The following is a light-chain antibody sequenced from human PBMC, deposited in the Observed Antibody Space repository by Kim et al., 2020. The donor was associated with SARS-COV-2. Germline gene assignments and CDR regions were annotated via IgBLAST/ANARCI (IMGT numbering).Light chain of an antibody. V-gene: IGKV1-33*01. CDR2: DAS. CDR3: QQYDNLPFT. Sequence: DIQMTQSPSSLSASVGDRVTITCQASQDISNYLNWYQQKPGKAPKLLIYDASNLETGLTSRFSGSGSGTDFTFSISSLQPEDISTYYCQQYDNLPFTFGPGTKVDIK. CDR1: QDISNY. J-gene: IGKJ3*01.